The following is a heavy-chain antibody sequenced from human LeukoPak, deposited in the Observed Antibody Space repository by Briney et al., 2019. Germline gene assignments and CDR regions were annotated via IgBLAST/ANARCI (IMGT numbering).Heavy chain of an antibody. J-gene: IGHJ5*02. CDR3: AKDSSSWSYGNWFDP. V-gene: IGHV3-23*01. Sequence: GGSLRLSCAASGFTFSTYGMNWVRQAPGKGLEWVSAISGSGGSTYYADSVKGRFTFSRDNSKNTLYLQMNSLRAGDTAVYYCAKDSSSWSYGNWFDPWGQGTLVTVSS. D-gene: IGHD6-13*01. CDR1: GFTFSTYG. CDR2: ISGSGGST.